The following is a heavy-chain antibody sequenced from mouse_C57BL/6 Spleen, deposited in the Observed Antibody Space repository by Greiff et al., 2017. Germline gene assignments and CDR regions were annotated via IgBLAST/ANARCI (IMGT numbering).Heavy chain of an antibody. J-gene: IGHJ1*03. D-gene: IGHD1-1*01. V-gene: IGHV1-26*01. CDR3: ARMDYYARGYFDV. CDR2: INPNNGGT. Sequence: EVQLQQSGPELVKPGASVRISCKASGYTFTDYYMNWVKQSHGKSLEWIGDINPNNGGTSYNQKFKGKATLTVDKSSSTAYMELRSLTSEDSAVYYCARMDYYARGYFDVWGTGTTVTVSS. CDR1: GYTFTDYY.